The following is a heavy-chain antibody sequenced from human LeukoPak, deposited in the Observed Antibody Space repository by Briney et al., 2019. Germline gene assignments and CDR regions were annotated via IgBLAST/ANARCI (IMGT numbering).Heavy chain of an antibody. CDR1: GYTFTGYY. CDR2: ISPNSGGT. J-gene: IGHJ4*02. CDR3: ARGRYYYDSSGYRSSHDY. V-gene: IGHV1-2*02. Sequence: ASVKVSCKASGYTFTGYYMHWVRQAPGQGLEWVGWISPNSGGTNYAQKFQGRVTMTRDTSISTAYMELSRLRSDDTAVYYCARGRYYYDSSGYRSSHDYWGQGTLVTVSS. D-gene: IGHD3-22*01.